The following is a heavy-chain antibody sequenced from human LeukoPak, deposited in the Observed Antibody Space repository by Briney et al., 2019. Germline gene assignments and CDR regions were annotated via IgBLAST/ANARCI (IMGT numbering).Heavy chain of an antibody. J-gene: IGHJ4*02. Sequence: PGGSLRLSFAASGFSFSSYGMNWVRQAPGKGLEWVSYISSSSSTIYYADSVRGRFTISRDNAKNSLYLEMDSLRAEDTAVYYCAKVTVRWSRDWGQGTLVTVSS. CDR1: GFSFSSYG. CDR3: AKVTVRWSRD. D-gene: IGHD3-3*01. V-gene: IGHV3-48*01. CDR2: ISSSSSTI.